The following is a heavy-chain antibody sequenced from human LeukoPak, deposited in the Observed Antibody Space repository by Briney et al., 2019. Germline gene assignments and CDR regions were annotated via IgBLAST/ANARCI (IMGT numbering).Heavy chain of an antibody. D-gene: IGHD2-15*01. V-gene: IGHV1-46*01. J-gene: IGHJ6*04. CDR1: GYTFTSYY. Sequence: GASVKVSCKASGYTFTSYYMHWVRRAPGQGLGWMGIINPSGGSTSYAQKFQGRVTMTRDTSTSTVYMELSSLRSEDTAVYYCATYSEAGYYYYYGMDVWGKGTTVTVSS. CDR3: ATYSEAGYYYYYGMDV. CDR2: INPSGGST.